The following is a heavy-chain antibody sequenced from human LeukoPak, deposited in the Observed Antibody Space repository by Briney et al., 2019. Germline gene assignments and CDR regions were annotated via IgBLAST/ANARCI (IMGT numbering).Heavy chain of an antibody. D-gene: IGHD5-24*01. CDR3: ARDLRRDGYNLWD. V-gene: IGHV1-69*05. Sequence: SVKVSCKASGGTFSSYTISWVRQAPGQGLEWMGRIIPIFGTANYAQKFQGRVTITTDESTSTAYMELSSLRSEDTAVYYCARDLRRDGYNLWDWGQGTLVTVSS. CDR2: IIPIFGTA. CDR1: GGTFSSYT. J-gene: IGHJ4*02.